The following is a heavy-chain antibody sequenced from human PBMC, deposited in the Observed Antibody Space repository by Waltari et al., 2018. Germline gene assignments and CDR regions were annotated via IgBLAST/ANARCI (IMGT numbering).Heavy chain of an antibody. J-gene: IGHJ2*01. CDR3: ARGYGGKRADWYFDL. CDR2: MNPKSGNT. V-gene: IGHV1-8*01. Sequence: QVQLVQSGAEVKKPGASVKVSCKASGYTFPSYDINWVRQATGQGLEWMGGMNPKSGNTGDAQKFQGRVTMTRNTSISTAYMELSSLRSEDTAVYYCARGYGGKRADWYFDLWGRGTLVTVSS. CDR1: GYTFPSYD. D-gene: IGHD4-17*01.